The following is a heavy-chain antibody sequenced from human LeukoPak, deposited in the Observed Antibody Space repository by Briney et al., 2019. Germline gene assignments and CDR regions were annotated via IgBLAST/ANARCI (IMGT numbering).Heavy chain of an antibody. CDR3: AKDRIGYCSSTSCFASDY. D-gene: IGHD2-2*01. V-gene: IGHV3-23*01. J-gene: IGHJ4*02. Sequence: GGSLRLSCAASGFTFSSYAMSWVREAPARGLEWVSSLRGNGDTFYADSVKGRFTLSRDDSRNTVYLQLNNLRVEDTAVYYCAKDRIGYCSSTSCFASDYWGQGTLVTVSS. CDR2: LRGNGDT. CDR1: GFTFSSYA.